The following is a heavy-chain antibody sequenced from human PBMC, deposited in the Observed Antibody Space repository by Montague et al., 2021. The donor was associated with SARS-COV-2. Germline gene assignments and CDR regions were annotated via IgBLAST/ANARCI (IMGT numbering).Heavy chain of an antibody. CDR3: ARGPSDTYYYNGMDV. V-gene: IGHV2-70*11. CDR2: IDWDGDK. CDR1: GFSLSTSGMC. J-gene: IGHJ6*02. Sequence: PALVKPTQTLTLTSTFSGFSLSTSGMCMSWIRQPLGKALEWLARIDWDGDKYYNTSLKSRLTISKDTSKNLVVLTMTNMDPVDTATYYCARGPSDTYYYNGMDVWGRGTIVTVSS.